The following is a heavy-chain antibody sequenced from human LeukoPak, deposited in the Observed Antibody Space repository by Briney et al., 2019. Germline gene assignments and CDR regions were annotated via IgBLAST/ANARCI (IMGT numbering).Heavy chain of an antibody. Sequence: PSETLSLTCTVSGGSIHSYYWSWIRQPPGKGLEWIGYLYSSGNSNYKPSLKSRVIMSVDTSKSQFYLKLTSVTAADTAVYYCARQYYDSYPDYWGQGILVTVSS. CDR2: LYSSGNS. J-gene: IGHJ4*02. V-gene: IGHV4-59*08. D-gene: IGHD3-3*01. CDR3: ARQYYDSYPDY. CDR1: GGSIHSYY.